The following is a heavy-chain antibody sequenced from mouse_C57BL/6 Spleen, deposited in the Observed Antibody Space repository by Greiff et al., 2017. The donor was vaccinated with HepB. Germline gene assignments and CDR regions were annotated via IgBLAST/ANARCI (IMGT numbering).Heavy chain of an antibody. Sequence: VQLQQSGAELVKPGASVKLSCKASGYTFTSYWMQWVKQRPGQGLEWIGEIDPSDSYTNYNQKFKGKATLTVDTSSSTAYMQLSSLTSEDSAVYYCARRPGRYWGQGTTLTVSS. V-gene: IGHV1-50*01. CDR2: IDPSDSYT. CDR1: GYTFTSYW. CDR3: ARRPGRY. D-gene: IGHD4-1*01. J-gene: IGHJ2*01.